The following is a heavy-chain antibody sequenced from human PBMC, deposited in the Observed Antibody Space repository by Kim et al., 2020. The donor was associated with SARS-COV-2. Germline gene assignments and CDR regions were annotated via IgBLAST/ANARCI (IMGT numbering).Heavy chain of an antibody. V-gene: IGHV3-11*05. CDR1: GFTFSDYY. Sequence: GGSLRLSCAASGFTFSDYYMSWIRQAPGKGLEWVSYISSSSSYTNYADSVKGRFTISRDNAKNSLYLQMNSLRAEDTAVYYCARDRLAAAGRTNWFDPWGQGTLVTVSS. CDR3: ARDRLAAAGRTNWFDP. CDR2: ISSSSSYT. J-gene: IGHJ5*02. D-gene: IGHD6-13*01.